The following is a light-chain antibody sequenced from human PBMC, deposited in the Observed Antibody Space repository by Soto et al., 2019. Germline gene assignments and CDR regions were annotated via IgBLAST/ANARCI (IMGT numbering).Light chain of an antibody. J-gene: IGLJ1*01. CDR2: VVT. V-gene: IGLV2-14*03. CDR1: RSTVGGFNY. Sequence: QSALTQPASVSGPPGGPTTSSCPETRSTVGGFNYVSWYQQHPGKAPKLMIYVVTNRPSGVSYRFSGSKSGNTASLTISGLQAEDEADYYCNSYTSSSTYVFGTGTKLTVL. CDR3: NSYTSSSTYV.